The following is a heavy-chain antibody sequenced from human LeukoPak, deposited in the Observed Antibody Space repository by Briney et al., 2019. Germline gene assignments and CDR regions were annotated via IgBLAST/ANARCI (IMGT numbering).Heavy chain of an antibody. CDR2: ISSYSTYI. D-gene: IGHD3-22*01. J-gene: IGHJ4*02. CDR3: ARDSFAGYDSSGYSSYDY. Sequence: PGGSLRLSCAASGFAFSDYSMNWVRQAPGKGLEWVSFISSYSTYIYYADSLKGRFTISRDNAKNSLYLQMNSLRAEDTAVYYCARDSFAGYDSSGYSSYDYWGQGTLVTVSS. V-gene: IGHV3-21*01. CDR1: GFAFSDYS.